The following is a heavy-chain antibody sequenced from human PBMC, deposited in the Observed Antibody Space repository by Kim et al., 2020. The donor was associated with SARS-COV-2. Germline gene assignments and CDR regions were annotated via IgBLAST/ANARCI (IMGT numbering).Heavy chain of an antibody. J-gene: IGHJ4*02. Sequence: YARKVQGRVTMTTDTSTNTAYMELWCLRSDDTAMYYCARGAYGDVSFDYWGQGTLVTVSS. CDR3: ARGAYGDVSFDY. V-gene: IGHV1-18*01. D-gene: IGHD4-17*01.